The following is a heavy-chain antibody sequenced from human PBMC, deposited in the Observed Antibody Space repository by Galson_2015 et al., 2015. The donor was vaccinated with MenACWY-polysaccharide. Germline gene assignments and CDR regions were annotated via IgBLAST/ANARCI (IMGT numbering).Heavy chain of an antibody. J-gene: IGHJ6*02. CDR3: AREYCSRTTCFGMDV. CDR2: ISYDGSNK. CDR1: GFTFSTYA. D-gene: IGHD2-2*01. Sequence: SLRLSCAASGFTFSTYAMHWVRQAPGKGLEWVTVISYDGSNKYYADSVKGRFTISRDSSQNSFYLQMNSLRADDTAVYYCAREYCSRTTCFGMDVWGQGTTVAVSS. V-gene: IGHV3-30*04.